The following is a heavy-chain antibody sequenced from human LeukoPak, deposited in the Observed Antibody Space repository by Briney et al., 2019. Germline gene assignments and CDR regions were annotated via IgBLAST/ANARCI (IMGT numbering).Heavy chain of an antibody. CDR2: INQGGSAQ. CDR3: AIDISASGIFFDS. D-gene: IGHD6-13*01. J-gene: IGHJ4*02. CDR1: GFTFSTFW. V-gene: IGHV3-7*01. Sequence: GGSLRLSCAASGFTFSTFWMGWVRQVPGKGREWVANINQGGSAQYYVDSVKGRFTISRDNAENALYLQMNSLRAEDTAVYFCAIDISASGIFFDSWGQGTLVTVSS.